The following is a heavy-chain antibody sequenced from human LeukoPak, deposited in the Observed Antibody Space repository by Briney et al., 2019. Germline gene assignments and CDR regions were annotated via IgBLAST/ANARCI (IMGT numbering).Heavy chain of an antibody. J-gene: IGHJ3*02. Sequence: ASVKVSCKASGYTFTSYYMHWVRQAPGQGLEWMGIINPSGGSTSYAQKSQGRVTMTRDTSTSTVYMELSSLRSEDTAVYYCARDPSGSYLTGRAFDIWGQGTMVTVSS. D-gene: IGHD1-26*01. V-gene: IGHV1-46*01. CDR1: GYTFTSYY. CDR3: ARDPSGSYLTGRAFDI. CDR2: INPSGGST.